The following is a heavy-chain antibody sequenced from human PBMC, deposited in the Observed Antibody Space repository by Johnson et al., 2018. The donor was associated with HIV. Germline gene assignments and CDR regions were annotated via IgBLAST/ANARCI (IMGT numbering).Heavy chain of an antibody. CDR2: IKQDGSEK. CDR3: AKDRRGKQQLVTGNDAFDI. V-gene: IGHV3-7*05. J-gene: IGHJ3*02. Sequence: VQLVESGGGLVQPGGSLRLSCAASGFNFGGYWMSWVRQAPGKGLEWVANIKQDGSEKYYVDSVKGRFTISRDNAKDSLYLQMNSLRPDDTAVYYCAKDRRGKQQLVTGNDAFDIWGQGTMVTVSS. D-gene: IGHD6-13*01. CDR1: GFNFGGYW.